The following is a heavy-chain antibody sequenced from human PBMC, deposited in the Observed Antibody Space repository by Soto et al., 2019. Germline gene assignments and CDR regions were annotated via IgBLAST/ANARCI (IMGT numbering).Heavy chain of an antibody. V-gene: IGHV4-39*01. J-gene: IGHJ6*02. CDR1: GGSISSGPYS. CDR3: ARLGGHCSSTSCHGYYGMDV. CDR2: FYYSEST. D-gene: IGHD2-2*01. Sequence: QLQLQESGPGLVKPSETLSFTCTVSGGSISSGPYSWGWIRQPPGKGLEWIGTFYYSESTHYNPSLESRATLSGNTSKNQFSLKVYSVTAADTAVYYWARLGGHCSSTSCHGYYGMDVWGQGTTVTVSS.